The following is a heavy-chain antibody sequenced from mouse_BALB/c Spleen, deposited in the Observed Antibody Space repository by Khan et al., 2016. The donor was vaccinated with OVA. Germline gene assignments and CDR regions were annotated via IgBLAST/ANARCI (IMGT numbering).Heavy chain of an antibody. CDR3: ARSGYFAWFAY. CDR2: IDPENGNI. V-gene: IGHV14-1*02. Sequence: VQLQQSGAELVRPGALVKLSCKASGFNIKDYYLHWVKQRPEQGLEWIGWIDPENGNIVYAPKFQGKASITSDTSSNTAYLQLSSLTSEDTAVYDCARSGYFAWFAYWGQGTLVTVSA. J-gene: IGHJ3*01. CDR1: GFNIKDYY.